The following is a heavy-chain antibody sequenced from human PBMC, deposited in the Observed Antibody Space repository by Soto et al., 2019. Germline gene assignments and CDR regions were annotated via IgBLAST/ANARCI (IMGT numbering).Heavy chain of an antibody. CDR1: GGSISSSSYY. V-gene: IGHV4-39*01. J-gene: IGHJ4*02. D-gene: IGHD5-12*01. CDR3: ASGRLAYSGYAPAGSFDY. Sequence: PSETLSLTCTVSGGSISSSSYYWGWIRQPPGKGLEWIGSIYYSGSTYYSPSLKSRVTISVDTSKNQFSLKLSSVTAADTAVYYCASGRLAYSGYAPAGSFDYWGQGTLVTVSS. CDR2: IYYSGST.